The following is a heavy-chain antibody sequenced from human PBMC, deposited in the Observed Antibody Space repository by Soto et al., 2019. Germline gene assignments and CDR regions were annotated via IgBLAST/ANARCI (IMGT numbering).Heavy chain of an antibody. V-gene: IGHV3-23*01. J-gene: IGHJ4*02. Sequence: GSLRLSWSASGFTFSIHSIIFFRHPSIRWLGWVSVISGTGGSTYYADSVKGRFTISRDNSKNTLYLQMNSLRAEDTAVYYCAKYPGSTILEAPDYWGQGTLVTVSS. CDR2: ISGTGGST. CDR3: AKYPGSTILEAPDY. CDR1: GFTFSIHS. D-gene: IGHD5-12*01.